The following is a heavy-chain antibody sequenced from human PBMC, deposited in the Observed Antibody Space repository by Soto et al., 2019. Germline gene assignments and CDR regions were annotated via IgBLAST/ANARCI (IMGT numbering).Heavy chain of an antibody. Sequence: RGESLKISCKGSGYSFTSNWIGWVRQMPGKGLEWMGIIYPGDSDTRYSPSFQGQVTISADRSITTAYLQWSSLKASDTAMYYCARLFGSGWSGFDPWGRGTLVTVSS. CDR2: IYPGDSDT. D-gene: IGHD6-19*01. J-gene: IGHJ5*02. V-gene: IGHV5-51*01. CDR3: ARLFGSGWSGFDP. CDR1: GYSFTSNW.